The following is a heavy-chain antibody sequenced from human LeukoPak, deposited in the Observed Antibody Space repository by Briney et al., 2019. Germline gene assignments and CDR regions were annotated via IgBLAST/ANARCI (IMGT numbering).Heavy chain of an antibody. J-gene: IGHJ4*02. V-gene: IGHV4-59*08. CDR2: ISYSGFT. Sequence: SETLSLTCTVSGGSNSSYQWSWIRQPPGKGLEWIGYISYSGFTNYNPSLKSRVTISLDTSKNQFSLKLTSVTAADTAVYYCAGHHPRNTVDFWGQGTLVTVSS. D-gene: IGHD2/OR15-2a*01. CDR1: GGSNSSYQ. CDR3: AGHHPRNTVDF.